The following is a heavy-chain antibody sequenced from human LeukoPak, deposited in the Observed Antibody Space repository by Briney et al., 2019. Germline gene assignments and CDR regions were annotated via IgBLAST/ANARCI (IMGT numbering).Heavy chain of an antibody. V-gene: IGHV3-66*01. J-gene: IGHJ5*02. CDR2: IYSGGST. Sequence: GGSLRLSCAASGFTVSSNYMSWVRQAPGKGLEWVSVIYSGGSTYYADSVKGRFTISRDNSKNTLYLQMNSLRAEDTAVYYCAREKLGNWFDPWGQGTLVTVSS. D-gene: IGHD3-16*01. CDR3: AREKLGNWFDP. CDR1: GFTVSSNY.